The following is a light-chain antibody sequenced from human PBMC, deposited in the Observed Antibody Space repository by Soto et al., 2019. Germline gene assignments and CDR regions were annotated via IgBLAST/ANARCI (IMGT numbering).Light chain of an antibody. CDR3: SSFAGSNSV. V-gene: IGLV2-11*01. Sequence: QSALAQPRSVSGSPGQSVTISCTETSSDVGGYNYVSWFQQYPGKAPKLMIYDVFNRPSGVSNRFSGSKSGNTASLTISGLQAEEEADYYCSSFAGSNSVFGGGTKVTV. J-gene: IGLJ2*01. CDR1: SSDVGGYNY. CDR2: DVF.